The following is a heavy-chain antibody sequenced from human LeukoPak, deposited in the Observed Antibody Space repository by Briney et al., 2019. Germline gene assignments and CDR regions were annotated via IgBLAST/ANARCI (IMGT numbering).Heavy chain of an antibody. D-gene: IGHD3-16*01. CDR1: GFTFSNYG. J-gene: IGHJ4*02. CDR3: ARDRRPRGGYFDY. V-gene: IGHV3-30*02. Sequence: GGSLRLSCAASGFTFSNYGMYWVRQAPGKGLEWVTFIPFDGSNKYYADSVKGRFTISRDNSKNTLYLQMNSLRAEDTAVYYCARDRRPRGGYFDYWGQGTLVTVSS. CDR2: IPFDGSNK.